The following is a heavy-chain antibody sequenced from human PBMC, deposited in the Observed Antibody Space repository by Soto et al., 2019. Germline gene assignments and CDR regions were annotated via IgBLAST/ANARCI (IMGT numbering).Heavy chain of an antibody. D-gene: IGHD2-21*02. CDR3: VQSRCGGDCLQSYSSHSYYGLDV. J-gene: IGHJ6*02. CDR1: GFSFSSIGEG. V-gene: IGHV2-5*02. Sequence: QITLKESGPTLVRLTQTPTLTCTFPGFSFSSIGEGVGWIRQPPGKALGWLALIYWDDDKRYSPSLKSRLTITKDTSKNQVVLTMTNMDPVDTATYYCVQSRCGGDCLQSYSSHSYYGLDVWGQGTTVTVSS. CDR2: IYWDDDK.